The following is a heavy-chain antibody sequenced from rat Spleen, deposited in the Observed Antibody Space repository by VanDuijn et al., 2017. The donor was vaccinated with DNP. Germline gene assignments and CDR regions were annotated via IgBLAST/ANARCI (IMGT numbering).Heavy chain of an antibody. Sequence: EVQLLESGGGLVQPGRSMKLSCAASGFTFSTFPMAWVRQIPMKGLEWVATISASGGSTYYRDSVKGRFTIPRDKANNTLYLQMDSLESEDTATYFWARHNNPYYAMDVLGQGTSVTVSS. CDR3: ARHNNPYYAMDV. J-gene: IGHJ4*01. CDR2: ISASGGST. D-gene: IGHD1-10*01. V-gene: IGHV5-46*01. CDR1: GFTFSTFP.